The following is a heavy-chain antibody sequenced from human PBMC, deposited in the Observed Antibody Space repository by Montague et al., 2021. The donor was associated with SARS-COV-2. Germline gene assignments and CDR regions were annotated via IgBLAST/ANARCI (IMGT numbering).Heavy chain of an antibody. CDR1: GFSLSTSGMC. CDR2: IDWDDDK. CDR3: ARIREYVGSGYYYYYGMDV. J-gene: IGHJ6*02. V-gene: IGHV2-70*01. Sequence: PALVKPTQTLTLTCTFSGFSLSTSGMCVSWIRQPPGKALEWLALIDWDDDKYYSTSLKTRRTISKDTSKNQVVLTMTNMDPVDTATYYCARIREYVGSGYYYYYGMDVWGQGTTVTVSS. D-gene: IGHD3-10*01.